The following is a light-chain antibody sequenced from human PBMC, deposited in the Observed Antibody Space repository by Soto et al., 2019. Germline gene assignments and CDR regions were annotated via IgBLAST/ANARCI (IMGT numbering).Light chain of an antibody. CDR3: NSYAGSIYV. J-gene: IGLJ1*01. Sequence: QSVLTQPASLSGSPEQSITICRTASSSDVGAYDYVSWFQQHPGKARNLMISEVNKRPSGVPDRCSGSKSGNTASLTVSGLQAEDEADYYCNSYAGSIYVCGTGTKVTVL. CDR2: EVN. CDR1: SSDVGAYDY. V-gene: IGLV2-8*01.